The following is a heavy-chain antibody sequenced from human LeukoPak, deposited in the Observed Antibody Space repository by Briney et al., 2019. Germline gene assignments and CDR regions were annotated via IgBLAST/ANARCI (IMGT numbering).Heavy chain of an antibody. CDR3: ARASNFCSGGSCYSRRSDTYYYYMDV. Sequence: PSETLSLTCTVSGGSISSYYWSWIRQPAGKGLEWIGRIYTSGSTNYNPSLKSRVTMSVDTSKNQFSLKLSSVTAADTAVYYCARASNFCSGGSCYSRRSDTYYYYMDVWGKGTTDTVSS. D-gene: IGHD2-15*01. CDR1: GGSISSYY. V-gene: IGHV4-4*07. J-gene: IGHJ6*03. CDR2: IYTSGST.